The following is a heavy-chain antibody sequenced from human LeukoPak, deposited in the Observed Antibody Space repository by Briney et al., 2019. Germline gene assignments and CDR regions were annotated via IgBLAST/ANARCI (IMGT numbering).Heavy chain of an antibody. J-gene: IGHJ4*02. CDR3: ARDRGDTTMAHPFDY. Sequence: PSETLSLTCTVSGGSISSYYWSWIRQPPGKGLEWIGYIYYSGSTNYNPSLKSRVTISVDTSKNQFSLKLNSVTAADTAVYYCARDRGDTTMAHPFDYWGQGTLVTVSS. CDR1: GGSISSYY. CDR2: IYYSGST. V-gene: IGHV4-59*01. D-gene: IGHD5-18*01.